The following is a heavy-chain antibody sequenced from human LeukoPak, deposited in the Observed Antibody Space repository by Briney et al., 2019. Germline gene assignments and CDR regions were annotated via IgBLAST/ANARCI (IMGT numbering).Heavy chain of an antibody. Sequence: GGSLRLSCAASGFTFSSYSMTWVRQVPGKGLEWVSSISGNSRYIYYADSMRGRFTISRDNAKNSLYLQMNSLKPEDTAVYYCARVAEAAAFDSWGQGTLVTVSS. CDR3: ARVAEAAAFDS. V-gene: IGHV3-21*06. D-gene: IGHD6-13*01. CDR1: GFTFSSYS. J-gene: IGHJ4*02. CDR2: ISGNSRYI.